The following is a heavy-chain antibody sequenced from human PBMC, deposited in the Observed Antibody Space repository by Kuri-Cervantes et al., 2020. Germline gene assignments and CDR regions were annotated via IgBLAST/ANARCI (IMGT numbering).Heavy chain of an antibody. CDR3: ARHRPYSSSLDY. CDR2: INHSGST. CDR1: GGSFSGHY. D-gene: IGHD6-13*01. J-gene: IGHJ4*02. V-gene: IGHV4-34*01. Sequence: SETLSLTCGVNGGSFSGHYWSWIRQSPGKGLEWIGEINHSGSTNYNPSLKSRVTISVDTSKNQFSLKLSSVTAADTAVYYCARHRPYSSSLDYWGQGTLVTVSS.